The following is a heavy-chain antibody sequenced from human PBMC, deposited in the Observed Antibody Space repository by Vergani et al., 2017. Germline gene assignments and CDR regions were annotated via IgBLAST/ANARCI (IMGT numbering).Heavy chain of an antibody. Sequence: EVQLVESGGGLVQPGRSLRLSCAASGFTFDDYAMHLVRQAPGKGLECVSGISWNSGSIGYADSVKGRFTISRDNAKNSLYLQMNSLRAEDMALYYCAKDMGGYDYGPLDYWGQRTLVTVSS. CDR2: ISWNSGSI. CDR3: AKDMGGYDYGPLDY. CDR1: GFTFDDYA. D-gene: IGHD5-12*01. J-gene: IGHJ4*02. V-gene: IGHV3-9*03.